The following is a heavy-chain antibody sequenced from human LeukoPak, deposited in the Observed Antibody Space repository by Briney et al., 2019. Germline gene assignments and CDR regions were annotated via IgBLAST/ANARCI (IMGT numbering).Heavy chain of an antibody. J-gene: IGHJ4*02. Sequence: GASVKVSCKASGYTFTSYAMHWVRQAPGQRLEWKGWSNAGNGNTKYSQKLQGRVTITRDTSASTAYTELSSLRSEDTAVYYCAREDIVVVVAALDCWGQGTLVTVSS. CDR3: AREDIVVVVAALDC. CDR2: SNAGNGNT. D-gene: IGHD2-15*01. CDR1: GYTFTSYA. V-gene: IGHV1-3*01.